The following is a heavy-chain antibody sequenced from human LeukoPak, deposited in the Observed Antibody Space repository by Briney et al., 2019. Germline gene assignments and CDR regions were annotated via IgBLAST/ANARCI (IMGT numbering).Heavy chain of an antibody. J-gene: IGHJ3*02. V-gene: IGHV4-38-2*02. CDR2: KSHSGRT. CDR3: ARDYYDSSVYYDDAFDI. D-gene: IGHD3-22*01. CDR1: GYFISRGYD. Sequence: SVTLSLTCTLSGYFISRGYDWGSLRQPPGKGVDFIANKSHSGRTYYDPSIKSQVTISVDTSKNQFSLKLSSVTAADTAVYYCARDYYDSSVYYDDAFDIWGQGTMVTVSS.